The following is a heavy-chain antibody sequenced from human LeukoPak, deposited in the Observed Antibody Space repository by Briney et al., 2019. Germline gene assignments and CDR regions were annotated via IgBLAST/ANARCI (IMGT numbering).Heavy chain of an antibody. V-gene: IGHV3-48*03. J-gene: IGHJ6*04. CDR1: GFTFDDYG. Sequence: HPGGSLRLSCAASGFTFDDYGMSWVRHAPGKGLEWVSYISSSGSTIYYADSVKGRFTISRDNAKNSLYLQMNSLRAEDTAVYYCAELGITMIGGVWGKGTTVTISS. CDR2: ISSSGSTI. D-gene: IGHD3-10*02. CDR3: AELGITMIGGV.